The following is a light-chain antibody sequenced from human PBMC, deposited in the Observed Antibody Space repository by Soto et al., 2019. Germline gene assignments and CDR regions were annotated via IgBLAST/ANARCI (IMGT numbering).Light chain of an antibody. CDR1: SGHSSYA. J-gene: IGLJ3*02. CDR2: LNSDGSH. V-gene: IGLV4-69*01. Sequence: QPVLTQSPSASASLGASVKLTCTLSSGHSSYAIAWHQQQPEKGPRYLMKLNSDGSHSKGDGIPDRFSGSSSGAERYLTISRLQSEDEADYYCQTWGTGLGVFGGGTKLTVL. CDR3: QTWGTGLGV.